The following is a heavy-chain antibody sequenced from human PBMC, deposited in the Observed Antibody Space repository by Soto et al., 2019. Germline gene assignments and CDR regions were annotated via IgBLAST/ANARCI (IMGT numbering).Heavy chain of an antibody. Sequence: GASVKVSCKASGGTFSSYAISWVRQAPGQGLEWMGGIIPIFGTANYAQKFQGRVTITADESTSTAYMELSSLRSEDTAVYYCARGGITMTLRDAFDIWGQGTMVTVSS. CDR1: GGTFSSYA. V-gene: IGHV1-69*13. CDR3: ARGGITMTLRDAFDI. CDR2: IIPIFGTA. J-gene: IGHJ3*02. D-gene: IGHD3-22*01.